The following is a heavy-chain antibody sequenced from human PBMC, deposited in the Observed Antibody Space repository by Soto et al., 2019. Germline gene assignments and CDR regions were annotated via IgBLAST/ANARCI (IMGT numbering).Heavy chain of an antibody. D-gene: IGHD6-13*01. CDR3: ARLAASGRGWDV. V-gene: IGHV3-7*01. CDR1: GFTFSSYW. Sequence: EVQLVESGGGLVQPGGSLRLSCVDSGFTFSSYWMSWVRQARVKGLEWVGNIKQDGSEENYVDSVKGRCTISRDNAKNSMYLQMNSLRAEDTAVYYCARLAASGRGWDVWGQGTTVVVSS. J-gene: IGHJ6*02. CDR2: IKQDGSEE.